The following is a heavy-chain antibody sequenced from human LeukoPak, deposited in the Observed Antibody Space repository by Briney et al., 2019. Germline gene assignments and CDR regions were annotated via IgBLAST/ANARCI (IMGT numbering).Heavy chain of an antibody. D-gene: IGHD3-9*01. CDR2: IYPGDSDT. Sequence: GESLKISCKGSGYSFTSYWIGWVRQMPGKGLEWMGIIYPGDSDTRYSPSFQGQVTISADKSISTASLQWSSLKASDTAMYYCARRDDILTGYYNNFDYWGQGTLVTVSS. V-gene: IGHV5-51*01. J-gene: IGHJ4*02. CDR3: ARRDDILTGYYNNFDY. CDR1: GYSFTSYW.